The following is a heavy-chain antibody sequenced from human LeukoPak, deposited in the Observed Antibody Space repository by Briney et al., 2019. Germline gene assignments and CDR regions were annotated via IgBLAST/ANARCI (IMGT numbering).Heavy chain of an antibody. CDR3: ARDGTGTYYDFWSGYQGAFDI. D-gene: IGHD3-3*01. Sequence: ASVKVSCKASGYTFTSYGISWVRQAPGQGVEWMGWISAYNGNTNYAQQLQRRVTMTTATSTSTVYMELRSLRSDHTAVYYCARDGTGTYYDFWSGYQGAFDIWGQGTMVTVSS. J-gene: IGHJ3*02. V-gene: IGHV1-18*01. CDR1: GYTFTSYG. CDR2: ISAYNGNT.